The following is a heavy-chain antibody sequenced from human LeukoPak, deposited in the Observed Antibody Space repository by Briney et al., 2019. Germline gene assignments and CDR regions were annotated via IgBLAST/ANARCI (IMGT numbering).Heavy chain of an antibody. V-gene: IGHV3-74*01. J-gene: IGHJ6*02. CDR1: GFTFSSYW. CDR3: ARGAGYCSSTSCYLGYYYGMDV. Sequence: PGGSLRLSCAASGFTFSSYWMHWVRQAPGKGLVWVSRINSDGSSTSYADSVKGRFTISRDNAKNTLYLQMNSLRAEDTAVYYCARGAGYCSSTSCYLGYYYGMDVWGQGTTVTVSS. CDR2: INSDGSST. D-gene: IGHD2-2*01.